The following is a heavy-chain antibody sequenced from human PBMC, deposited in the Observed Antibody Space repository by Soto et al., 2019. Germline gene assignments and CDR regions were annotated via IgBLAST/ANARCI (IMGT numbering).Heavy chain of an antibody. CDR1: GFTFSSYA. D-gene: IGHD3-16*01. Sequence: QVQLVESGGGVVQPGRSLRLSCAASGFTFSSYAMHWVRQAPGKGLEWVAVMSFDGSNEYSADSVKGRFTISRDNSMDTLYLQMNSLRAEDTAIYYCARSPSRRYYDNIDYWGQGTLVTVSS. V-gene: IGHV3-30-3*01. CDR2: MSFDGSNE. CDR3: ARSPSRRYYDNIDY. J-gene: IGHJ4*02.